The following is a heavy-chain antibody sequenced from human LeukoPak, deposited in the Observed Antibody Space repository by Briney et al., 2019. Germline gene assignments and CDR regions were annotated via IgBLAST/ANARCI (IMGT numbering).Heavy chain of an antibody. CDR1: GFTFSSYS. V-gene: IGHV3-21*01. CDR3: ARDLLPEVEMATSEGYYYYGMDV. J-gene: IGHJ6*02. Sequence: GGSLRLSCAASGFTFSSYSMNWARQAPGKGLEWVSSISSSSSYIYYADSVKGRFTISRDNAKNSLYLQMNSLRAEDTAVYYCARDLLPEVEMATSEGYYYYGMDVWGQGTTVTVSS. D-gene: IGHD5-24*01. CDR2: ISSSSSYI.